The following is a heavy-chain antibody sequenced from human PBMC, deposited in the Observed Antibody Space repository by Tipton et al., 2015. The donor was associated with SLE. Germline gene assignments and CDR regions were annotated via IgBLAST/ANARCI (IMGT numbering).Heavy chain of an antibody. CDR3: ARDSGYSSGWYGWYFDL. V-gene: IGHV4-4*07. CDR1: GGSISSYY. CDR2: IYTSGST. D-gene: IGHD6-19*01. J-gene: IGHJ2*01. Sequence: TLSLTCTVPGGSISSYYWSWIRQPAGKGLEWIGRIYTSGSTNYNPSLKSRVTMSVDTSKNQFSLKLSSVTAADTAVYYCARDSGYSSGWYGWYFDLWGRGTLVTVSS.